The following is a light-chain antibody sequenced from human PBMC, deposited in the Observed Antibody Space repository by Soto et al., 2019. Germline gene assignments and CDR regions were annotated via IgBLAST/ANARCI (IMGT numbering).Light chain of an antibody. CDR3: CSYAGRSTWDVV. Sequence: QSALTQPASVSGSPAQSITISCTGSSSDVGGSGLVSWYQFHPGKAPKLLIFEGFKRPSGVPNRFSGSKSGSTASLTISGLQTEDEADYYCCSYAGRSTWDVVFGGGTKLTVL. J-gene: IGLJ2*01. CDR1: SSDVGGSGL. CDR2: EGF. V-gene: IGLV2-23*01.